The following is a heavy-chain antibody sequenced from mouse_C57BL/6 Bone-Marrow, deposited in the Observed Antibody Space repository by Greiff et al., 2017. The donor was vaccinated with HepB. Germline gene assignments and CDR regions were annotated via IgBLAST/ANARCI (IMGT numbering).Heavy chain of an antibody. D-gene: IGHD1-1*01. V-gene: IGHV14-4*01. Sequence: VQLQQSGAELVRPGASVKLSCTASGSNIKDDYMHWVKQRPEQGLEWIGWIDPENGDTEYASKFQGKATITADTSSNTAYLQLSSLTSEDTAVYYCTTGYGSSSYWYFDVWGTGTTVTVSS. CDR2: IDPENGDT. J-gene: IGHJ1*03. CDR3: TTGYGSSSYWYFDV. CDR1: GSNIKDDY.